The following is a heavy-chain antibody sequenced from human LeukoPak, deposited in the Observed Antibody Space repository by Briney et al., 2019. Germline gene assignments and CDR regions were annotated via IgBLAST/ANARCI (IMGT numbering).Heavy chain of an antibody. D-gene: IGHD4-11*01. J-gene: IGHJ4*02. CDR2: VYTSGST. Sequence: SSETLSLTCTVSGGSISGGYWSWIRQPPGRGLEWIGYVYTSGSTNYNPSLKRRVTISVDTSKSQFALKLSSVTAADTAVYYCAKSYFDYSTYYSYYFNLWGQGALVTVSS. CDR1: GGSISGGY. CDR3: AKSYFDYSTYYSYYFNL. V-gene: IGHV4-4*09.